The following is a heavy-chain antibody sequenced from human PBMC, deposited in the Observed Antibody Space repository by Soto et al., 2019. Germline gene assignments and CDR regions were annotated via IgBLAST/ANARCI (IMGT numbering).Heavy chain of an antibody. CDR1: GGSFSGYY. Sequence: PSETLSLTCAVYGGSFSGYYWSWIRQPPGKGLEWIGEINHSGSTNYNPSLKSRVTISVDTSKNQFSLKLSSVTAADTAVYYCARGTESAYDFWSGYYYWFDPRGQGTLVTVSS. V-gene: IGHV4-34*01. D-gene: IGHD3-3*01. CDR3: ARGTESAYDFWSGYYYWFDP. J-gene: IGHJ5*02. CDR2: INHSGST.